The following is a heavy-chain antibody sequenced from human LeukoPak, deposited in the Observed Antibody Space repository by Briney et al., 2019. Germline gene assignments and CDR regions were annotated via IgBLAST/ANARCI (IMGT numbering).Heavy chain of an antibody. CDR2: IHHDGRI. V-gene: IGHV4/OR15-8*01. J-gene: IGHJ4*02. D-gene: IGHD3-16*02. CDR3: ARSHDHLWGNYPDY. Sequence: PSETLSLTCDVSGGSIDITNWWNWVRQPPGKGLEWIGEIHHDGRINYNPSLKSRVTLSVDKSKNQFSLRLNSVTAADTAMYYCARSHDHLWGNYPDYWGQGTLVTVSS. CDR1: GGSIDITNW.